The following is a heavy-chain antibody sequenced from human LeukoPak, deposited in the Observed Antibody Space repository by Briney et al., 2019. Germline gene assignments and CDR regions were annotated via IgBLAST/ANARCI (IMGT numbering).Heavy chain of an antibody. V-gene: IGHV3-30*03. CDR3: ARDFDVWGSYRYTGGGFGY. D-gene: IGHD3-16*02. CDR1: GFTFSSYG. CDR2: ISYDGSNK. J-gene: IGHJ4*02. Sequence: PGGSLRLSCAASGFTFSSYGMYWVRQAPGKGLEWVAVISYDGSNKYYADSAKGRFTISRDNSKNTLYLQMNSLRAEDTAVYYCARDFDVWGSYRYTGGGFGYWGQGTLVTVSS.